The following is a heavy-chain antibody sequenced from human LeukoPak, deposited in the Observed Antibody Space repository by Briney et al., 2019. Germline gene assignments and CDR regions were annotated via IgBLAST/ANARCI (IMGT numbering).Heavy chain of an antibody. CDR2: ISGSGGST. Sequence: PGGSLRLSCAGSGFPFSSHGMNWVRQAPGKGLEWVSAISGSGGSTYYADSVKGRFTISRDNSKNTLYLQMNSLRAEDTAVYYCAKYPIYYYGSGSLDYWGQGTLVTVSS. V-gene: IGHV3-23*01. D-gene: IGHD3-10*01. J-gene: IGHJ4*02. CDR3: AKYPIYYYGSGSLDY. CDR1: GFPFSSHG.